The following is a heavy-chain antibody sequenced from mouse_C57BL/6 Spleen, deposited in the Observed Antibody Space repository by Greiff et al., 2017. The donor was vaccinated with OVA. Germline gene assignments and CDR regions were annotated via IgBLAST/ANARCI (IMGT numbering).Heavy chain of an antibody. CDR1: GFTFSDYY. CDR3: ARVITTVSYWYFDV. J-gene: IGHJ1*03. D-gene: IGHD1-1*01. CDR2: INYDGSST. Sequence: EVQVVESEGGLVQPGSSMKLSCTASGFTFSDYYMAWVRQVPEKGLEWVANINYDGSSTYYLDSLKSRFIISRDNAKNILYLQMSSLKSEDTATYYCARVITTVSYWYFDVWGTGTTVTVSS. V-gene: IGHV5-16*01.